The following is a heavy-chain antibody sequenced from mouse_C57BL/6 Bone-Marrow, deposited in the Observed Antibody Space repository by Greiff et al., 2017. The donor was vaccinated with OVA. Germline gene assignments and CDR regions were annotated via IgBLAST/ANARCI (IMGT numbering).Heavy chain of an antibody. CDR1: GFTFSSYG. Sequence: EVMLVESGGDLVKPGGSLKLSCAASGFTFSSYGMSWVRQTPDKRLEWVATISSGGSYTYYPDSVKGRFTISRDNAKNTLYLQMSSLKSEDTAMYYCARGGTRRGWGQGTLVTVSA. CDR3: ARGGTRRG. V-gene: IGHV5-6*01. D-gene: IGHD3-1*01. J-gene: IGHJ3*01. CDR2: ISSGGSYT.